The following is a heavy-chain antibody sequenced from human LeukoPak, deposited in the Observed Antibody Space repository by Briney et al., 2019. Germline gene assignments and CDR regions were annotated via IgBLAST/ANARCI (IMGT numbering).Heavy chain of an antibody. J-gene: IGHJ4*02. D-gene: IGHD6-13*01. CDR3: ASSKGQQLVFDY. V-gene: IGHV1-8*01. Sequence: ASVKVSCTASGYTFTSYDINWVRQATGQGLEWMGWMNPNSGNTGYAQKFQGRITMTRNTSISTAYMELSSLRAEDTAVYYCASSKGQQLVFDYWGQGTLVSVSS. CDR1: GYTFTSYD. CDR2: MNPNSGNT.